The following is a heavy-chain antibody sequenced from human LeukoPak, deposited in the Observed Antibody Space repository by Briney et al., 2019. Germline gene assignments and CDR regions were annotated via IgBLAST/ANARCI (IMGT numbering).Heavy chain of an antibody. J-gene: IGHJ2*01. Sequence: PGGSLRLSCAASGFTFSSYWMSWVRQAPGKGLEWIGSIYYSGSTYYNPSLKSRVTISVDTSKNQFSLKLSSVTAADTAVYYCARHASSWSLWYFDLWGRGTLVTVSS. CDR2: IYYSGST. D-gene: IGHD6-13*01. CDR3: ARHASSWSLWYFDL. V-gene: IGHV4-39*01. CDR1: GFTFSSYW.